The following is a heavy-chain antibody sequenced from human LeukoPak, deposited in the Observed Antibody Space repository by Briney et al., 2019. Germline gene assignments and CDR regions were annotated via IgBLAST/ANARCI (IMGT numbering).Heavy chain of an antibody. D-gene: IGHD3-22*01. V-gene: IGHV4-31*03. J-gene: IGHJ4*02. Sequence: NPSETLSLTCTVSGASFNSDDQYWNWIRQSPGKGLEWIVSIHPSGMLYNNPSLESRVTMSRDTSNNQFSLNLNSVTAADTAVYFCSRGLDSRKLGSWGQGILVTVSS. CDR3: SRGLDSRKLGS. CDR1: GASFNSDDQY. CDR2: IHPSGML.